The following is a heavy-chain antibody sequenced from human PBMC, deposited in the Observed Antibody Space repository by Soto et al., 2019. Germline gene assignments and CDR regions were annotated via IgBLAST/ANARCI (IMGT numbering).Heavy chain of an antibody. Sequence: EVQLVESGGGLVQPGGSLRLSCAASGFTFSRHDMHWVRQVTGKGLEWVSGSDSAGDAKYPASVKGRLTSSRENAKRFLHRQMNSLRGGDTAVYYCARGGIRGVSWNWFDTWGQGTLVTVSS. J-gene: IGHJ5*02. CDR2: SDSAGDA. D-gene: IGHD3-10*01. V-gene: IGHV3-13*01. CDR1: GFTFSRHD. CDR3: ARGGIRGVSWNWFDT.